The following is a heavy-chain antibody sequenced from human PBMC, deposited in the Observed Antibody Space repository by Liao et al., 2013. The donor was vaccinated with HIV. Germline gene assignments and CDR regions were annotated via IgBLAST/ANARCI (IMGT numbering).Heavy chain of an antibody. J-gene: IGHJ3*01. D-gene: IGHD5-18*01. CDR1: GGSISIGSYY. CDR3: ARGRGYTYGRRFDV. CDR2: IYASGST. V-gene: IGHV4-61*02. Sequence: QLQLQESGPGLVKPSQTLSLTCTVSGGSISIGSYYWSWIRQPAGKGLEWIGRIYASGSTNYNPSLKSRVTISVDTSKNQFSLKLSSVTAADTAVYYCARGRGYTYGRRFDVWGQGTMVIVSS.